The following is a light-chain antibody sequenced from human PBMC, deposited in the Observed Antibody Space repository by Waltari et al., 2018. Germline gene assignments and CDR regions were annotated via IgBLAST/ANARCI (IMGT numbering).Light chain of an antibody. V-gene: IGKV4-1*01. J-gene: IGKJ1*01. CDR3: QQYYSTPWT. CDR1: RSVLYSSNNKKY. CDR2: WAS. Sequence: DIVMTQSPDSLAVSLGERATINCRSSRSVLYSSNNKKYITWYQQKPGQPPKLLIYWASTRESGVPYRFSGSGSGTDFTLTISILQAEDVAVYYCQQYYSTPWTFGQGTKVEIK.